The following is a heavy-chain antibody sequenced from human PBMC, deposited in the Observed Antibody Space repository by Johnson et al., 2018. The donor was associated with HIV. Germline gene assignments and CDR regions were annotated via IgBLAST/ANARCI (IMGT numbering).Heavy chain of an antibody. V-gene: IGHV3-30*02. CDR3: GVGATIRDV. D-gene: IGHD1-26*01. Sequence: QVQLVESGGGLVQPGGSLRLSCAASGFTVSSNFMSWVRQAPGKGLEWVAFIRYDGSNKYYADSVKGRFTISRDNSKNTLYLQMNSLRAEDTAVYYCGVGATIRDVWGQGTMVSVSS. CDR2: IRYDGSNK. J-gene: IGHJ3*01. CDR1: GFTVSSNF.